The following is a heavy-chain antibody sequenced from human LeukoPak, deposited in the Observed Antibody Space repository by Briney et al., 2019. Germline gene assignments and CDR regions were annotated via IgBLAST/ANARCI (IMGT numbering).Heavy chain of an antibody. CDR2: INPNNGGT. CDR1: GYTFTDYY. Sequence: ASVKVSCKASGYTFTDYYIHWLRQAPGQGLEWMGWINPNNGGTKYAQRFQGRVTMTRDTSINTAYMELSRLKSDDTAVYHCARGPSHGAFDFWGQGTLVTVSS. J-gene: IGHJ4*02. V-gene: IGHV1-2*02. CDR3: ARGPSHGAFDF.